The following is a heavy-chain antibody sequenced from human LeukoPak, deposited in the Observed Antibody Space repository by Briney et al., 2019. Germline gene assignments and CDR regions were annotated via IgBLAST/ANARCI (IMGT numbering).Heavy chain of an antibody. V-gene: IGHV4-59*08. CDR2: IYYSGST. Sequence: PSETLSLTCTVSGGSISSYYWSWIRQPPGKGLEWIGDIYYSGSTNYNPSLKSRVTISVDTSKNQFSLKLSSATAADTAVYYCARQGGTPLNWFDPWGQGTLVTVSS. CDR3: ARQGGTPLNWFDP. J-gene: IGHJ5*02. CDR1: GGSISSYY.